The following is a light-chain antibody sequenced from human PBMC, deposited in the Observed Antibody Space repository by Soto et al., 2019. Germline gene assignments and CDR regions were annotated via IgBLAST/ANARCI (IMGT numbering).Light chain of an antibody. CDR1: QSISSY. V-gene: IGKV3-11*01. CDR2: DAS. CDR3: QQRGNWPIT. J-gene: IGKJ5*01. Sequence: DILMTQSPSTLSVTPGERATLSCRASQSISSYLAWYQQKPGQAPRLLIYDASVRAAGVPPRFSGSGSGTDFTLTISSLEPEDFAVYYCQQRGNWPITFGQGTRLEI.